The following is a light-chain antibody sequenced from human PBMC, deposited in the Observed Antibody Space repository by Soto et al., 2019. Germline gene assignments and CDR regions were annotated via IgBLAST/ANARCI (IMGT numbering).Light chain of an antibody. Sequence: DIQMTQSPSSLSASVGDRVTITCRASQGIRNDLVWYQQKSGKAPKRLIYDAFTLESGVPSRFSGGGSGTEFTLTISSLQPEDFATYYCLQWNTLPLTFGHGTKVDIK. CDR3: LQWNTLPLT. V-gene: IGKV1-17*01. J-gene: IGKJ3*01. CDR2: DAF. CDR1: QGIRND.